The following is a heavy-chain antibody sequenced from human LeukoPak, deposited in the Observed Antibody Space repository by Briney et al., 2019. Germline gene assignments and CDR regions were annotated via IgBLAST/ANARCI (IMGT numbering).Heavy chain of an antibody. D-gene: IGHD3-22*01. V-gene: IGHV3-21*04. J-gene: IGHJ4*02. CDR3: AKDSRHYYDSSGYNDY. CDR2: ITGSSNYM. Sequence: PGGSLRLSCAASGFTFSTYSMNWVRQAPGKGLEWVSSITGSSNYMYYADSVKGRFTISRDNAKNSLYLQMNSLRAEDTALCYCAKDSRHYYDSSGYNDYWGQGTLVTVSS. CDR1: GFTFSTYS.